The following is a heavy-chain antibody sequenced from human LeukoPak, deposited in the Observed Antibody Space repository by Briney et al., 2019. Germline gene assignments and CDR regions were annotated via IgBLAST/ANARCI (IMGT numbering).Heavy chain of an antibody. V-gene: IGHV4-31*03. D-gene: IGHD3-10*01. Sequence: PSETLSLTCTVSGGSISSGGYYWSWIRQHPGKGLEWIGHIYYSGSTYYNPSLKSRVTISVDTSKNQFSLKLSSVTAADTAVYYCARESYGSGSPGDWGQGTLVTVSS. CDR2: IYYSGST. CDR1: GGSISSGGYY. J-gene: IGHJ4*02. CDR3: ARESYGSGSPGD.